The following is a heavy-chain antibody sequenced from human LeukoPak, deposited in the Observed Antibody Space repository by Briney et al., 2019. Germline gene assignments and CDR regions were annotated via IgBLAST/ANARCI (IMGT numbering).Heavy chain of an antibody. CDR2: ISSNGGST. CDR3: AKELLSSGWRNGYFDY. V-gene: IGHV3-64*01. D-gene: IGHD6-19*01. CDR1: GFTFSSYA. J-gene: IGHJ4*02. Sequence: GGSLRLSCAASGFTFSSYAMHWVRQAPGKGLEYVSAISSNGGSTYYANSVKGRFTISRDNSKNTLYLQMGSLRAEDTAVYYCAKELLSSGWRNGYFDYWGQGTLVTVSS.